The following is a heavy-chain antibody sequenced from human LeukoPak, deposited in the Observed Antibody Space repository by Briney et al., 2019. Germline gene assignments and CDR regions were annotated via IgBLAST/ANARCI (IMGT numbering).Heavy chain of an antibody. J-gene: IGHJ3*02. D-gene: IGHD3-10*01. V-gene: IGHV3-23*01. Sequence: GGSLRLSCAASGFTFSSYAMHWVRQAPGKGLEWVSAISGSGGSTYYADSVKGRFTISRDNSKNTLYLQMNSLRAEDTAVYYCAESSSMVRGVISAFDIWGQGTMVTVSS. CDR2: ISGSGGST. CDR1: GFTFSSYA. CDR3: AESSSMVRGVISAFDI.